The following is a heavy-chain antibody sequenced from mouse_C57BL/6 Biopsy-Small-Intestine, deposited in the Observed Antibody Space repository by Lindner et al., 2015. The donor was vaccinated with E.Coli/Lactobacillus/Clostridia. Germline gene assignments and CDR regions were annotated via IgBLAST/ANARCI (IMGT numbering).Heavy chain of an antibody. CDR3: ARSPTGDFFDY. J-gene: IGHJ2*01. V-gene: IGHV1-15*01. CDR1: GYTFTDYE. CDR2: IDPGSGGT. Sequence: VQLQESGAELVRPGASVTLSCKASGYTFTDYEMHWVKQTPVQGLEWIGAIDPGSGGTAYNQKFKGKAILTTDKSSSTAYMQLSSLTSEDSAVYFCARSPTGDFFDYWGHGTTLIVSS. D-gene: IGHD1-1*01.